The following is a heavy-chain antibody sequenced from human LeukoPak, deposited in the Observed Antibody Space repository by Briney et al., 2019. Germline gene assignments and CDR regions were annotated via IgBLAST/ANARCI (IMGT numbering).Heavy chain of an antibody. J-gene: IGHJ5*02. Sequence: PGGSLRLSCGASGFSFMTYSMHWVRQAPGKGLEWVAVISFDGSDTEYADPMKGRATISRDNSQKTLYLQMSSLTPEDTAIYYCASDLTRYRLDRWGQGTLVTVSS. V-gene: IGHV3-30*04. D-gene: IGHD3-9*01. CDR3: ASDLTRYRLDR. CDR1: GFSFMTYS. CDR2: ISFDGSDT.